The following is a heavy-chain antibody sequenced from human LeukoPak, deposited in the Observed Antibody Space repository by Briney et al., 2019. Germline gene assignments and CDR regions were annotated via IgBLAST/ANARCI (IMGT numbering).Heavy chain of an antibody. CDR2: INHSGST. D-gene: IGHD6-13*01. CDR3: ARGRGYSSSWYPFDY. V-gene: IGHV4-34*01. CDR1: RFTLSNYW. J-gene: IGHJ4*02. Sequence: GSLRLSCAASRFTLSNYWMSWVRQAPGKGLEWIGEINHSGSTNYNPSLKSRVTISVDTSKNQFSLKLSSVTAADTAVYYCARGRGYSSSWYPFDYWGQGTLVTVSS.